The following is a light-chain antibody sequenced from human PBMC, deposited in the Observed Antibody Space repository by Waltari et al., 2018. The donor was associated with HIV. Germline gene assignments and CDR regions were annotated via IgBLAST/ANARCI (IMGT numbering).Light chain of an antibody. CDR2: DVT. J-gene: IGLJ3*02. CDR1: SSDVGGSDF. Sequence: QSALTHPHSVSGSPGQSVTISCTCPSSDVGGSDFVSWYQQHPGKAPKLMIYDVTKRPSGVPDRFSGSKSGNTASLTISGLQAEDEADYYCCSYAGSYTLLFGGGTELTVL. V-gene: IGLV2-11*01. CDR3: CSYAGSYTLL.